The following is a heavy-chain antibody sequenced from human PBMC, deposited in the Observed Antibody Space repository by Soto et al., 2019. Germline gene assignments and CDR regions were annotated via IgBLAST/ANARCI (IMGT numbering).Heavy chain of an antibody. CDR3: AKLPLFYDFWSGYYSPSDAFDI. D-gene: IGHD3-3*01. J-gene: IGHJ3*02. CDR2: ISSSGSTI. Sequence: GGSLRLSCAASGFTFSSYEMNWVRQAPGKGLEWVSYISSSGSTIYYADSVKGRFTISRDNAKNSLYLQMNSLRAEDTAVYYWAKLPLFYDFWSGYYSPSDAFDIWGQGTMVTVSS. CDR1: GFTFSSYE. V-gene: IGHV3-48*03.